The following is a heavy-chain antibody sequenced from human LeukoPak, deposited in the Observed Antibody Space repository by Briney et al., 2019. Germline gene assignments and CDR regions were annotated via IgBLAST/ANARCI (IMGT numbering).Heavy chain of an antibody. D-gene: IGHD1-26*01. V-gene: IGHV1-46*01. Sequence: ASVKVSCKASGYTFTSYYMHWVRQAPGQGLEWMGIINPSGGSTSYAQKFQGRVTMTRDTSTSTVYMELSSLRPEDTAVYYCARAWELNWFDPWGQGTLVTVSS. CDR3: ARAWELNWFDP. CDR2: INPSGGST. CDR1: GYTFTSYY. J-gene: IGHJ5*02.